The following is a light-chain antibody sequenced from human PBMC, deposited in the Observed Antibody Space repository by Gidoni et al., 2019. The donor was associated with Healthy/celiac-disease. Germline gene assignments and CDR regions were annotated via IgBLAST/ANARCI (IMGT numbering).Light chain of an antibody. Sequence: DIVMTQSPDSLAVSLGERATLNCKSSQSVLYSSNHKNYLDWYQQKPGQPPKLLIYWASTRESGVPDRFSGSGSGTDFTLTISSLQAEDVAVYYCQQYYTTPPWTFGQGTKVEIK. CDR2: WAS. J-gene: IGKJ1*01. V-gene: IGKV4-1*01. CDR1: QSVLYSSNHKNY. CDR3: QQYYTTPPWT.